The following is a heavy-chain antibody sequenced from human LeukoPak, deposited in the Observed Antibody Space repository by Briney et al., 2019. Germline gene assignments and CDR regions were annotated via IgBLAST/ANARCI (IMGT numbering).Heavy chain of an antibody. V-gene: IGHV3-23*01. CDR2: ISGSGGST. D-gene: IGHD1-26*01. CDR3: AKGWEPILAYYFDY. Sequence: RGSLRLSCAASGFTFSSYAMSWVRQAPGKGLEWVSAISGSGGSTYYADSVKGRFTISRDNSKNTLYLQMNSLRAEDTAVYYCAKGWEPILAYYFDYWGQGTLVTVSS. J-gene: IGHJ4*02. CDR1: GFTFSSYA.